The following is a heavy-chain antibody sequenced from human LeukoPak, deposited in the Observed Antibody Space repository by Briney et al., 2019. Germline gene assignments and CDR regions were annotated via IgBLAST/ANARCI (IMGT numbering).Heavy chain of an antibody. CDR1: GFTFSSYA. CDR2: ISGSGGST. V-gene: IGHV3-23*01. Sequence: PGGSLRLSCAASGFTFSSYAMSWVRQAPGKGLEWVSAISGSGGSTYYADSVKGRFTISRDNSKNTLYLQMNSLRAEDTAVYYCAKGGEQWLVPSYFDYWGQGTLVTVSS. J-gene: IGHJ4*02. D-gene: IGHD6-19*01. CDR3: AKGGEQWLVPSYFDY.